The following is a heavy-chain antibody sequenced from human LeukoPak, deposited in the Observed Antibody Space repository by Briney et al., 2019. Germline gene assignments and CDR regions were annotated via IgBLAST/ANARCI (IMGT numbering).Heavy chain of an antibody. J-gene: IGHJ5*02. CDR2: ISGYKDKT. D-gene: IGHD3-10*01. CDR3: AIISLVRGDIGFWFDP. V-gene: IGHV1-18*01. CDR1: RDTFSRYG. Sequence: ASVRVSCKAARDTFSRYGITWVRQAPGQGLEWMGWISGYKDKTNYAQKFQGRGTMTTDISTTTGYMHLRSLRSDDTPLYYCAIISLVRGDIGFWFDPWGQGTLITVSS.